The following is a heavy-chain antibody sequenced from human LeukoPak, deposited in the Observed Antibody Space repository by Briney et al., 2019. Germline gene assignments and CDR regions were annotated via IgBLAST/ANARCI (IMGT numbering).Heavy chain of an antibody. Sequence: PGGSLRLSCAASGFTVSSNYMSWVRQAPGRGLEWVSVIYSGGSTYYAESVKGRFTISRDNSKNTLFLQMNGLRAEATAVYYCERGSSGTYDMGYWGQGTLVTVSS. CDR1: GFTVSSNY. CDR3: ERGSSGTYDMGY. D-gene: IGHD1-26*01. J-gene: IGHJ4*02. V-gene: IGHV3-66*01. CDR2: IYSGGST.